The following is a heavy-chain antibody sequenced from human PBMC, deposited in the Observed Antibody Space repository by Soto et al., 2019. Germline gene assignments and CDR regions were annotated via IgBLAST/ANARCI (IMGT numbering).Heavy chain of an antibody. CDR3: ARGLISGSHYSGGWYYFDS. CDR2: SYHSGST. D-gene: IGHD1-26*01. CDR1: GGSISSSNW. J-gene: IGHJ4*02. V-gene: IGHV4-4*02. Sequence: SETLSLTCAVSGGSISSSNWWSWVRQPPGKGLEWIGESYHSGSTKYNPSLKSRVTISVDKSKSQFSLELSSVTAADTAVYYCARGLISGSHYSGGWYYFDSWGQGTQVTVS.